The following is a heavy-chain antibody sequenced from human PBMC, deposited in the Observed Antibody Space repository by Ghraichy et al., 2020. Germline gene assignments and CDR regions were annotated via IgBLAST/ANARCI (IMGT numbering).Heavy chain of an antibody. Sequence: GGSLRLSCAASGFTFSSNSMNWVRQAPGQGLEWVSSISSSSSDIYYADSVKGRFTISRDNAKNSLYLQMNSLRAEDTAVYYCARRRDAAAATPIGNWGQGTLVTVSS. D-gene: IGHD6-13*01. J-gene: IGHJ4*02. V-gene: IGHV3-21*01. CDR2: ISSSSSDI. CDR3: ARRRDAAAATPIGN. CDR1: GFTFSSNS.